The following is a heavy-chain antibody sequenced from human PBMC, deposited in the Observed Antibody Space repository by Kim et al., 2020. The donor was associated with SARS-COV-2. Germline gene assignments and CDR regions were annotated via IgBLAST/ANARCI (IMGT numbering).Heavy chain of an antibody. J-gene: IGHJ4*02. CDR1: GFTFSSYG. V-gene: IGHV3-33*01. Sequence: GGSLRLSCAASGFTFSSYGMHWVRQAPGKGLEWVAVIWYDGSNKYYADSVKGRFTISRDNSKNTLYLQMNSLRAEDTAVYYCAREGLMITFGGVIVENPFDYWGQGTLVTVSS. D-gene: IGHD3-16*02. CDR3: AREGLMITFGGVIVENPFDY. CDR2: IWYDGSNK.